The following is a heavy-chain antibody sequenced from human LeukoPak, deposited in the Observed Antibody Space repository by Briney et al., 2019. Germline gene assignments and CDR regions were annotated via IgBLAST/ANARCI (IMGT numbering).Heavy chain of an antibody. V-gene: IGHV4-31*03. D-gene: IGHD1-26*01. Sequence: SGTLSLTCTVSGSSVSSRGSYWSWVRQHPGKGLEWIGSIYHSGSTNYNPSLKSRVTISLDMSQNRFSLNLSAVTAADTAVYYCARGGVLIAGARFDSWGQGTLVTVSS. CDR3: ARGGVLIAGARFDS. CDR2: IYHSGST. CDR1: GSSVSSRGSY. J-gene: IGHJ4*02.